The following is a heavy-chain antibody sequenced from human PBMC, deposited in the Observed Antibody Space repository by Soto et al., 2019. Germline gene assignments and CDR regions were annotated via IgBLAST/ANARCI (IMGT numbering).Heavy chain of an antibody. CDR3: ATEALCGGGDCYSIHFQP. CDR2: IIPILGIA. V-gene: IGHV1-69*02. J-gene: IGHJ1*01. CDR1: GGTFSSYT. Sequence: ASVKVSCKASGGTFSSYTISWVRQAPGQGLEWMGRIIPILGIANYAQKFQGRVTITADKSTGTAYMELSSLTSEDTAIYYCATEALCGGGDCYSIHFQPWGQGTLVTVSS. D-gene: IGHD2-21*02.